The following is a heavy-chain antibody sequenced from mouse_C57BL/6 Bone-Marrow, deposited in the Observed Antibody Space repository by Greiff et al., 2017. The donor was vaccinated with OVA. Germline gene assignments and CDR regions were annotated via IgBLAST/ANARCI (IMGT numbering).Heavy chain of an antibody. J-gene: IGHJ2*01. Sequence: QVQLQQPGAELVRPGSSVKLSCKASGYTFTSYWMDWVKQRPGQGLEWIGNIYPSDSETHYNQKFKDKATLTVDKSSSTAYMQLSSLTSEDSAVYYCATAYYGYLDYWGQGTTLTVSS. CDR1: GYTFTSYW. V-gene: IGHV1-61*01. D-gene: IGHD2-10*01. CDR3: ATAYYGYLDY. CDR2: IYPSDSET.